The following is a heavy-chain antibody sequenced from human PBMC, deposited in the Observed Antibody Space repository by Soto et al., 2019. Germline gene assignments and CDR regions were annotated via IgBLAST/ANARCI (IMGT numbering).Heavy chain of an antibody. CDR2: ISYDGSNK. CDR3: ARDRSSNYGMDV. CDR1: GFTFSSYA. V-gene: IGHV3-30-3*01. Sequence: LRLSCAASGFTFSSYAMHWVRQAPGKGLEWVAVISYDGSNKYYADSVKGRFTISRDNSKNTLYLQMNSLRAEDTAVYYCARDRSSNYGMDVWGQGTTVTVSS. J-gene: IGHJ6*02.